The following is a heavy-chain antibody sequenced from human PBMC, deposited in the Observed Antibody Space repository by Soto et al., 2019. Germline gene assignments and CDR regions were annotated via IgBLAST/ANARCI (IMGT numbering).Heavy chain of an antibody. CDR1: GFTFSSYG. Sequence: QVQLVESGGGVVQPGRSLRLSCAASGFTFSSYGMHWVRQAPGKGLEWVAVISYGGTDQYYADSVKGRYTISRDNSKNTVYLQMNSLRAEDTAVDYCAKEVRYYYDSRGVDAFDIWGQGTMVTVSS. V-gene: IGHV3-30*18. CDR3: AKEVRYYYDSRGVDAFDI. CDR2: ISYGGTDQ. J-gene: IGHJ3*02. D-gene: IGHD3-22*01.